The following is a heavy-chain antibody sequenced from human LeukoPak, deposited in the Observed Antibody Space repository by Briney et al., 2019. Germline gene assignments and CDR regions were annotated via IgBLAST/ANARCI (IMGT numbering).Heavy chain of an antibody. V-gene: IGHV3-43D*04. Sequence: PGRSLRLSCAASGFTFDDYAMHWVRQAPGKGLEWVSLISWDGGSTYYADSVKGRFTISRDNSKNSLYLQMNSLRAEDTALYYYAKDHKSWSAYYRGEDYFDYWGQGTLVTVSS. CDR1: GFTFDDYA. CDR2: ISWDGGST. CDR3: AKDHKSWSAYYRGEDYFDY. D-gene: IGHD3-3*01. J-gene: IGHJ4*02.